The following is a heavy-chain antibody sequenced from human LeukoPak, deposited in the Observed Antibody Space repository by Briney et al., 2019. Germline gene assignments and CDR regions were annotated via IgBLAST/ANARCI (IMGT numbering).Heavy chain of an antibody. CDR1: GYTFTCYY. J-gene: IGHJ1*01. D-gene: IGHD6-19*01. Sequence: GASVKVSCKASGYTFTCYYLHWARQAPGQGLEWMGWIHPNSGDTNFAQRFQGRVTMTRDTSISTAYMELTSLRSDDTAVYYCARLATVPGWGQGTLVTVSS. CDR2: IHPNSGDT. CDR3: ARLATVPG. V-gene: IGHV1-2*02.